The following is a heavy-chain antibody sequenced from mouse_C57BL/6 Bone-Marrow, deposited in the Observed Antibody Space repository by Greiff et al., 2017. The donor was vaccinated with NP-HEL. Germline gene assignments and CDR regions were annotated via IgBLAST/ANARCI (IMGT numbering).Heavy chain of an antibody. D-gene: IGHD4-1*01. J-gene: IGHJ3*01. CDR2: IDPSDSYT. V-gene: IGHV1-59*01. CDR3: ARGRNWEGRFAY. Sequence: QVQLQQPGAELVRPGTSVKLSCKASGYTFTSYWMHWVKQRPGQGLEWIGVIDPSDSYTNYNQKFTGKATLTVDTSSSTAYMQLSSLTSEDCAVYYCARGRNWEGRFAYWGQGTLVTVSA. CDR1: GYTFTSYW.